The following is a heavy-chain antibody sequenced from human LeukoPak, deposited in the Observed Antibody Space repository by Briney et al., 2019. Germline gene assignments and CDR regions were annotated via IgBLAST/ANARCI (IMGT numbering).Heavy chain of an antibody. V-gene: IGHV3-21*01. CDR2: ISSSSSYI. CDR3: ASRNWG. Sequence: GGSLRLSCAASGXAFSTYSMTWVRQAPGKGLEWVSSISSSSSYIFYADSVKGRFTISRDNAKNSLYLQMNSLRVEDTAMYFCASRNWGWGQGTLVTVSS. D-gene: IGHD3-16*01. J-gene: IGHJ4*02. CDR1: GXAFSTYS.